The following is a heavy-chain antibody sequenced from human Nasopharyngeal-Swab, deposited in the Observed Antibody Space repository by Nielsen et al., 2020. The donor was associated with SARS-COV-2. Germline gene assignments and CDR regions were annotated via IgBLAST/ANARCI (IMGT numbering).Heavy chain of an antibody. V-gene: IGHV3-23*01. CDR3: TRGLTGHIVQWNPSPY. D-gene: IGHD1-14*01. CDR1: GFTFSSFA. CDR2: IGGDGGDS. Sequence: GGSLRLSCAASGFTFSSFAMNWVRQAPGKGLEWVSVIGGDGGDSYYADYVKGRFTIFRDTSKNTVYLQMNTLRADDTALYFCTRGLTGHIVQWNPSPYWGQGTLVTVSS. J-gene: IGHJ4*02.